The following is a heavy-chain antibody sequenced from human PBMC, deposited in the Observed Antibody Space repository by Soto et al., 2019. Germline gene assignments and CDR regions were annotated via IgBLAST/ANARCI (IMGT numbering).Heavy chain of an antibody. J-gene: IGHJ4*02. D-gene: IGHD4-17*01. Sequence: QVQLVESGGGLVKPGGSLRLSCATSGFTFSDYYMSWIRQAPGKGLEWVSYIGTRGNTKYYADSVRGRFTISRDNAKNSLYLQMNSLRADDTAVYYCARDATEYYGDYYDYWGQGIPVTVSS. CDR2: IGTRGNTK. V-gene: IGHV3-11*01. CDR1: GFTFSDYY. CDR3: ARDATEYYGDYYDY.